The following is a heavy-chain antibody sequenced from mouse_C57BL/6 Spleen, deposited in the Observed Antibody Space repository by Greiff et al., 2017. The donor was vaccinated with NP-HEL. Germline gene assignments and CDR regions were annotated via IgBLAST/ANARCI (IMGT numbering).Heavy chain of an antibody. CDR2: INPGSGGT. V-gene: IGHV1-54*01. D-gene: IGHD1-1*01. Sequence: VQRVESGAELVRPGTSVKVSCKASGYAFTNYLIEWVKQRPGQGLEWIGVINPGSGGTNYNEKFKGKATLTADKSSSTAYMQLSSLTSEDSAVYFCARGTTVDAMDYWGQGTSVTVSS. CDR3: ARGTTVDAMDY. CDR1: GYAFTNYL. J-gene: IGHJ4*01.